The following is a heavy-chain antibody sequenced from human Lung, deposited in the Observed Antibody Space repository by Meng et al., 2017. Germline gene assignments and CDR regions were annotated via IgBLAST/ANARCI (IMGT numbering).Heavy chain of an antibody. D-gene: IGHD1-26*01. Sequence: QVQLVQSGSELKNPGAAGKVSCKASGYTFTSYAMNWVRQAPGQGLEWMGWINTNTGKPAYAQAFTGRFVLSLDSSVTTAYLQISSLEADDTAIYYCARDGGRRFDYWGQGTLVTVSS. J-gene: IGHJ4*02. V-gene: IGHV7-4-1*02. CDR2: INTNTGKP. CDR3: ARDGGRRFDY. CDR1: GYTFTSYA.